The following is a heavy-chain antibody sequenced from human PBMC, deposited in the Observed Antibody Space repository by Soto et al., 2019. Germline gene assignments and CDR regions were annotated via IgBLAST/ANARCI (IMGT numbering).Heavy chain of an antibody. Sequence: ASVKVSCKASGYTFTGYYMHWVRQAPGQGLEWMGWINPNSGGTNYAQKFQGWVTMTRDTSISTAYMELSRLRSDDTAVYYCARAFHPSPKQSNCSSTSCYLYYYGMDVWGQGTTVTVSS. J-gene: IGHJ6*02. V-gene: IGHV1-2*04. CDR1: GYTFTGYY. CDR2: INPNSGGT. CDR3: ARAFHPSPKQSNCSSTSCYLYYYGMDV. D-gene: IGHD2-2*01.